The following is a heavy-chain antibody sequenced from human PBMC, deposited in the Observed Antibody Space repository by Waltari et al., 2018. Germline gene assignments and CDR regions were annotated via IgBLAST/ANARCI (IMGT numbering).Heavy chain of an antibody. V-gene: IGHV1-2*06. CDR3: ARDPLIVGASLDY. CDR1: GYTFTGYY. J-gene: IGHJ4*02. D-gene: IGHD1-26*01. CDR2: INPNSGGT. Sequence: QVQLVQSGAEVTKPGASVKVSCKASGYTFTGYYIPWVRQDPGQGLEWMGRINPNSGGTNYAQKFQGRVTMTRDTSISTAYMELSRLRSDDTAVYYCARDPLIVGASLDYWGQGTLVTVSS.